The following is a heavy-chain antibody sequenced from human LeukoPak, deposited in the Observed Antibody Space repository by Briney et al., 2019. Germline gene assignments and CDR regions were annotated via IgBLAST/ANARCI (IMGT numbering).Heavy chain of an antibody. CDR2: MYYSGST. CDR3: ASSGSGYYPNWFDP. J-gene: IGHJ5*02. Sequence: SQTLSLTCTVSGGSISSGDYYWSWIRQPPGKGLEWIAYMYYSGSTYYNPSLKSRVTMSADTSKNQLSLKLSSVTAADTAVYYCASSGSGYYPNWFDPWGQGTLVTVSS. D-gene: IGHD3-3*01. CDR1: GGSISSGDYY. V-gene: IGHV4-30-4*01.